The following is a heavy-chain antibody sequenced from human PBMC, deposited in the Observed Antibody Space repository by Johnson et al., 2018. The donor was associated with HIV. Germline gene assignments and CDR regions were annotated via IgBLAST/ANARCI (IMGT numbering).Heavy chain of an antibody. J-gene: IGHJ3*01. V-gene: IGHV3-20*04. Sequence: MQLVESGGGLVQPGGSLRLSCAASGFTFDDHGMSWVRQVPGKGLEWVSGINWSGGTTGYADSVKGRFTISRDNTKNSLYLQMNSLRAEDTALYYCARATYYYDTSGYLIRPRAFDLWGQGTVVTVSS. CDR2: INWSGGTT. D-gene: IGHD3-22*01. CDR3: ARATYYYDTSGYLIRPRAFDL. CDR1: GFTFDDHG.